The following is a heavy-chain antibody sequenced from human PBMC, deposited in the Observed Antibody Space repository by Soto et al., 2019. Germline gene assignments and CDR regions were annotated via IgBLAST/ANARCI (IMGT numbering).Heavy chain of an antibody. J-gene: IGHJ6*02. D-gene: IGHD2-2*01. CDR2: IDPIDSYT. CDR3: ARRYCSSASCPRNYYGMDV. CDR1: GYNFASYW. V-gene: IGHV5-10-1*01. Sequence: PGESLKISCQGSGYNFASYWISRVRQMPGKGLEWMGRIDPIDSYTNYSPSFQGHVTISADKSISTAYLQWSSLKASDTATYYCARRYCSSASCPRNYYGMDVWGQGTTVTVSS.